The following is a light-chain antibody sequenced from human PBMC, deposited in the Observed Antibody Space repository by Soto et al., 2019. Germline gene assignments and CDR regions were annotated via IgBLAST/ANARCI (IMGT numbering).Light chain of an antibody. CDR2: DAY. J-gene: IGKJ4*01. V-gene: IGKV1-33*01. Sequence: DIHMTQSPSSLSASVGDRVTITCQASQDISIYLNWYQQKPGKAPKVMIYDAYDLETGVPSRFSGSGSGTDFTFTISSLQPEDIAVYYCQQSSNWPFLTCGGGTKVDIK. CDR3: QQSSNWPFLT. CDR1: QDISIY.